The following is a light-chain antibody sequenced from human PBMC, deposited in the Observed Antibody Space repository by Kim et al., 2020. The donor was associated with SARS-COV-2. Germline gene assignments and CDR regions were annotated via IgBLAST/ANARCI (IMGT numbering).Light chain of an antibody. CDR2: DAS. Sequence: ASGGDIVTITCQASQDIMNRLNWCQQKPGKAPKVLIYDASNLETGVPSRFSGSGSGTDFTFTITSLQPDDSATYYCQQYDNLPITFGQGTRLEIK. CDR3: QQYDNLPIT. V-gene: IGKV1-33*01. CDR1: QDIMNR. J-gene: IGKJ5*01.